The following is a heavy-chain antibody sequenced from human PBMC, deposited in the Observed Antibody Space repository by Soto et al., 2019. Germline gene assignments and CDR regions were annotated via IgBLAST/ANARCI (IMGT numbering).Heavy chain of an antibody. J-gene: IGHJ5*02. CDR1: GGTFTNYM. V-gene: IGHV1-69*04. CDR3: ASDPSVNVDRGGYPLGYYEP. CDR2: IIPIVNIA. D-gene: IGHD3-22*01. Sequence: QVQLVQSGAEVKKPGSSVKVSCKASGGTFTNYMITWVRQAPGQGLEWVGRIIPIVNIANYAQTFEGRVTITADKYTNTAYMEMRSLTSEDTAMYYWASDPSVNVDRGGYPLGYYEPWGQGTLVTVSS.